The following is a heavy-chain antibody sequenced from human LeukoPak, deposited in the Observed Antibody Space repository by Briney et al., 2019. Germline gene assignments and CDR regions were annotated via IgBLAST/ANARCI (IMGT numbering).Heavy chain of an antibody. CDR1: GFTFSSYW. V-gene: IGHV3-74*01. D-gene: IGHD3-22*01. CDR3: ARHLSRRYYYDSSGYYQDDY. Sequence: GGSLRLSCAASGFTFSSYWMHWVRQAPGKGLVWVSRINSDGSSTSYADSVKGRFTISRDNAKNTLYLQMNSLRAEDTAVYYCARHLSRRYYYDSSGYYQDDYWGQGTLVTVSS. CDR2: INSDGSST. J-gene: IGHJ4*02.